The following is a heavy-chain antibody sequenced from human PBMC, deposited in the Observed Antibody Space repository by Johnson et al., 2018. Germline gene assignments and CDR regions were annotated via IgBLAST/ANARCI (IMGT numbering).Heavy chain of an antibody. D-gene: IGHD3-10*01. J-gene: IGHJ3*02. CDR1: GVTISSNA. Sequence: QVQLVESGAEVKKPGSSVKVSCMASGVTISSNAISWVRQAPGQGLEWLGVIIPIFGTTFYAQQLQGRVTIIADESTNTAPMELSSLRSEYTALYYCAIDMGSYYGFDILGQGTMVTVFS. V-gene: IGHV1-69*01. CDR2: IIPIFGTT. CDR3: AIDMGSYYGFDI.